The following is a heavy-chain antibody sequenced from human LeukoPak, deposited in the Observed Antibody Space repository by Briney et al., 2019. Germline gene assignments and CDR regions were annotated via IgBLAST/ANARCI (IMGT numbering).Heavy chain of an antibody. CDR1: GGTFSSYA. Sequence: GASVKVSFKASGGTFSSYAISWVRQAPGQGLEWMGGIIPIFGTANYAQKFQGRVTITADESTSTAYMELSSLRSEDTAVYYCARDRISSSWYGGDWFDPWGQGTLVTVSS. CDR2: IIPIFGTA. D-gene: IGHD6-13*01. V-gene: IGHV1-69*01. J-gene: IGHJ5*02. CDR3: ARDRISSSWYGGDWFDP.